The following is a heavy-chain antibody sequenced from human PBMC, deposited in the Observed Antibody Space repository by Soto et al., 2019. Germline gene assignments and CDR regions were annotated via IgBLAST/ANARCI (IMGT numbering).Heavy chain of an antibody. CDR3: AKDRGVEVTTRFFDY. CDR2: IDPSDSYT. Sequence: GESLKISCKGSGYSFTSYWISWVRQMPGKGLEWMGRIDPSDSYTNYSPSFQGHVTISADKSISTAYLQWSSLKASDTAVYYCAKDRGVEVTTRFFDYWGQGTLVTVSS. J-gene: IGHJ4*02. V-gene: IGHV5-10-1*01. CDR1: GYSFTSYW. D-gene: IGHD4-17*01.